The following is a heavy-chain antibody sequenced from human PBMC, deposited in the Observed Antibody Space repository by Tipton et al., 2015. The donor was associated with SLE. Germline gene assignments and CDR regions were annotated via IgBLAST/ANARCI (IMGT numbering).Heavy chain of an antibody. Sequence: TLSLTCAVSGYSISSGYYWGWIRQPPGKGLEWIGSIYHSGSTYYNPSLKSRVTISVDTSKNQLSLKLSSVTAADTAVYYCASTTVRAFDIWGQGTMVTVSS. CDR3: ASTTVRAFDI. D-gene: IGHD4-17*01. CDR1: GYSISSGYY. J-gene: IGHJ3*02. CDR2: IYHSGST. V-gene: IGHV4-38-2*01.